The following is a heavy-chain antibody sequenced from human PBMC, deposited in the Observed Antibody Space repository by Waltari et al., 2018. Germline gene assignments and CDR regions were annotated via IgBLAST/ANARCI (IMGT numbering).Heavy chain of an antibody. CDR2: IIPIFGTA. J-gene: IGHJ6*02. Sequence: QVQLVQSGDEVKKPGSSVKVSCKASGGTFSSYAISWVRQAPGQGLEWMGRIIPIFGTANYAQKFQGRVTITADESTSTAYMELSSLRSEDTAVYYCARLSSSWYVDYYYGMDVWGQGTTVTVSS. CDR3: ARLSSSWYVDYYYGMDV. CDR1: GGTFSSYA. D-gene: IGHD6-13*01. V-gene: IGHV1-69*15.